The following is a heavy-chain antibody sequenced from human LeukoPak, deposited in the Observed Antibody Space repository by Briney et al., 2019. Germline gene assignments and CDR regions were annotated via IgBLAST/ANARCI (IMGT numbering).Heavy chain of an antibody. Sequence: SETLSLTCTVSGGSVTPNYWSWIRQPPGKGLEWIGHVSYTGSPSYNPSLNSRVTISIDTSKNQFSLKLSSVTAADMAVYYCARHTDSSTLPSYFDLWGRGTLVTVSS. CDR1: GGSVTPNY. D-gene: IGHD6-19*01. J-gene: IGHJ2*01. CDR3: ARHTDSSTLPSYFDL. CDR2: VSYTGSP. V-gene: IGHV4-59*08.